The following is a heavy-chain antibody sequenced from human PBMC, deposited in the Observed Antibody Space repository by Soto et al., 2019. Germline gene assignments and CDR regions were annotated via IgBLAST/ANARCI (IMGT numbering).Heavy chain of an antibody. V-gene: IGHV3-30*04. Sequence: QVQLVDSGGGMVQPGRSLSLSCAASGFSFSSSAMHWVRQAPDKGLEWVAIISYDGSQKYYADSVKGRFTISRDNSKNTLSLQMNSLRAEDTAVYFCEKDRGRWLKLGYFDYWGQGTLVTVSS. CDR1: GFSFSSSA. D-gene: IGHD3-16*01. J-gene: IGHJ4*02. CDR3: EKDRGRWLKLGYFDY. CDR2: ISYDGSQK.